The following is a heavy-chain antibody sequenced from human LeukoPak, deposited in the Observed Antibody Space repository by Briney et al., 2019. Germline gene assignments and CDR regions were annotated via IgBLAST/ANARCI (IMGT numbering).Heavy chain of an antibody. D-gene: IGHD3-10*01. J-gene: IGHJ4*02. CDR1: GFTFSSYA. CDR3: ARDRGSSFDY. CDR2: TSYDGSDK. V-gene: IGHV3-30-3*01. Sequence: PGGSLRLSCAASGFTFSSYAMNWVRQAPGKGLEWVAVTSYDGSDKYYADSVKGRFTISRDNSKNTLYLQMSSLRTEDTAVYHCARDRGSSFDYWGQGTLVTVSS.